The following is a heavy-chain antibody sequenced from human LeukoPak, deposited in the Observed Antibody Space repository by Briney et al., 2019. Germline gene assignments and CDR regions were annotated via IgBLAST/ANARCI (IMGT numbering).Heavy chain of an antibody. CDR1: GYSFTSYW. V-gene: IGHV5-10-1*01. J-gene: IGHJ3*02. CDR2: IDPSDSYT. D-gene: IGHD1-26*01. CDR3: ARLVGGVGASRRAFDI. Sequence: RGESLKISCKGSGYSFTSYWISWVRQMPGKGLEWMGRIDPSDSYTNYSPSFQGHVTISADKSISTAYLQWSSLKASDTAMYYCARLVGGVGASRRAFDIWGQGTMVTVSS.